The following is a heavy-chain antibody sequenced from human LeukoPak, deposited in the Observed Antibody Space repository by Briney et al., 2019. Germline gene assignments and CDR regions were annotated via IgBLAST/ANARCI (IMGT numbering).Heavy chain of an antibody. CDR2: IHYSGST. J-gene: IGHJ4*02. CDR3: ARDLVATTGGFDN. V-gene: IGHV4-30-4*01. Sequence: SQTLSLTCTVSGGSISSDDYYWSWIRQPPGKGLEWIGYIHYSGSTYYNPSLKSRVTISVDTSKNQFSLKVNSVTAADTAVYYCARDLVATTGGFDNWGQGTLVTVSS. D-gene: IGHD5-12*01. CDR1: GGSISSDDYY.